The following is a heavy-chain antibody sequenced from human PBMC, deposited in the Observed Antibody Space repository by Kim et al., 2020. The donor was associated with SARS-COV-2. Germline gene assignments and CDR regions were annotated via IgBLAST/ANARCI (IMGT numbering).Heavy chain of an antibody. J-gene: IGHJ4*01. CDR1: QFTFSSYT. CDR2: LSYDGTDE. D-gene: IGHD3-10*01. CDR3: ARNGRNTMIRGVIFY. Sequence: GGSLRLSCAASQFTFSSYTMHWVRQSPGKGLEWVAALSYDGTDEYYVDSVKGRFTISRDTSKKTLYLQMTGLTTDDTAVYYCARNGRNTMIRGVIFYWG. V-gene: IGHV3-30*04.